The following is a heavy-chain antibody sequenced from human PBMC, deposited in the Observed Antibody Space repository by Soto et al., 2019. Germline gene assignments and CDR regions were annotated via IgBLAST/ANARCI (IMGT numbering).Heavy chain of an antibody. V-gene: IGHV4-30-2*01. CDR2: IYHTGTT. CDR1: GVSINSGDYS. J-gene: IGHJ5*02. Sequence: SETLSLTCTVSGVSINSGDYSWTWIRQPPGKGLEWIGYIYHTGTTYYNMSLKSRVTISVDRSKNQFSLKLSSVTAADTAVYYCARRYCSSTSCYNWFDPWGQGTLVTVSS. CDR3: ARRYCSSTSCYNWFDP. D-gene: IGHD2-2*01.